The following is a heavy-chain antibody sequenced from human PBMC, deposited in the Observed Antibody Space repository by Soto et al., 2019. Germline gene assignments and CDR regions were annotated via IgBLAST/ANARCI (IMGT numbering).Heavy chain of an antibody. CDR1: GFSFSSYS. D-gene: IGHD2-15*01. CDR3: ATAAVAAARTYNWFDP. Sequence: PGGSLRLSCAASGFSFSSYSMNWVRQAPGKGLEWVSSISGSSAYIYYADSVRGRFTISRDNAKNSLYLQMNSLRAEDTAIYYCATAAVAAARTYNWFDPWGQGTLVTVSS. CDR2: ISGSSAYI. V-gene: IGHV3-21*01. J-gene: IGHJ5*02.